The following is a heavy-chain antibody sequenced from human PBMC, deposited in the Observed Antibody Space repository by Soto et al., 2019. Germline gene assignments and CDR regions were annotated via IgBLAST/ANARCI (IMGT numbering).Heavy chain of an antibody. Sequence: VQLRQSGPGLVKPSGTLSLTCAVSGGSISSSNWWTWVRQAPGKGLEWIGEIYHSGNTYYNPSLKGRVAITVDSSTNPSSLQLTSVTAAATAVYYCATLPPRVVASLLPIPTWGQGTLVTVSS. CDR2: IYHSGNT. D-gene: IGHD1-26*01. V-gene: IGHV4-4*02. CDR3: ATLPPRVVASLLPIPT. CDR1: GGSISSSNW. J-gene: IGHJ5*02.